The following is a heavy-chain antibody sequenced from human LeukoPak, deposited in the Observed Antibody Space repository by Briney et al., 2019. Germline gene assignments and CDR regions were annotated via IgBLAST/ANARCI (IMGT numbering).Heavy chain of an antibody. CDR2: IYPGDSET. Sequence: GGSLQISFQGSGCRFTNYWIGWVRPMPGKGVEWMGIIYPGDSETRYSPSFQGQVTISADKSISTAYLQWSSLKASDTAMYYCARRRDLYSGSYYPFDYWGQGTLVTVSS. CDR3: ARRRDLYSGSYYPFDY. D-gene: IGHD1-26*01. J-gene: IGHJ4*02. V-gene: IGHV5-51*01. CDR1: GCRFTNYW.